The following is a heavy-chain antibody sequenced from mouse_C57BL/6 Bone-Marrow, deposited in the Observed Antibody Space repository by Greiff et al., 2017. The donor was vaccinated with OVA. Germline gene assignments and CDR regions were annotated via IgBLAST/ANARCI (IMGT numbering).Heavy chain of an antibody. V-gene: IGHV1-15*01. CDR1: GYTFTDYE. Sequence: QVQLKQSGAELVRPGASVTLSCKASGYTFTDYEMHWVKQTPVHGLEWIGAIDPETGGTAYNQKFKGKAILTANKSSSTAYMELRSLTSEDSAVYYCTRCDSWGQGTTLTVSS. CDR2: IDPETGGT. J-gene: IGHJ2*01. CDR3: TRCDS.